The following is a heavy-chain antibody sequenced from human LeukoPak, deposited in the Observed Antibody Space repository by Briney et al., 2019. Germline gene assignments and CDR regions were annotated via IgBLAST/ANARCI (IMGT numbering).Heavy chain of an antibody. CDR3: AKVLSPNYYFDY. CDR2: ISGSGGST. D-gene: IGHD4/OR15-4a*01. Sequence: SGESLRLSCAASGFTFSSYAMSWVRQAPGKGLEWVSAISGSGGSTYYADSVKGRFTISRDNSKNTLYLQMNSLRAEDTAVYYCAKVLSPNYYFDYWGQGTLVTVSS. CDR1: GFTFSSYA. J-gene: IGHJ4*02. V-gene: IGHV3-23*01.